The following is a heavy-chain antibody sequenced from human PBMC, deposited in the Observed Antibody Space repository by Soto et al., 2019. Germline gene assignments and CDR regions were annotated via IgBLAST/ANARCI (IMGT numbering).Heavy chain of an antibody. CDR2: IYYSGST. Sequence: QVQLQESGPGLVKPSQTLSLTCTVSGGSISSGGYYWSWIRQHPGKGLEWIGSIYYSGSTYYNPSLNSRVTISVDTSKNQFSLKLSSVTAAYTAVYYCARGRKANRYSYGPRGWFDPWGQGTLVTVSS. J-gene: IGHJ5*02. D-gene: IGHD5-18*01. CDR3: ARGRKANRYSYGPRGWFDP. V-gene: IGHV4-31*03. CDR1: GGSISSGGYY.